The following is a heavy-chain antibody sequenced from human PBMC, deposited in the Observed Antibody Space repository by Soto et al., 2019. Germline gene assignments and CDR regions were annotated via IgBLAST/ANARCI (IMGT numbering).Heavy chain of an antibody. Sequence: ASETLSLTCTVSGGSISSRTYYWDWIRQPPGKGLEWIGSIYYSGSTYCNPSLKSRVTISVDTSKNQFSLKLSSVTAADTAVYYCARHPLRGVVNGHYFAYWGQGTLVTVSS. CDR1: GGSISSRTYY. V-gene: IGHV4-39*01. CDR3: ARHPLRGVVNGHYFAY. J-gene: IGHJ4*02. CDR2: IYYSGST. D-gene: IGHD3-3*01.